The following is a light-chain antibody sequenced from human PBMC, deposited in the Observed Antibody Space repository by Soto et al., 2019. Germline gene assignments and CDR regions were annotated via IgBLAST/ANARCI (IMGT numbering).Light chain of an antibody. CDR2: GAS. Sequence: AIQMTQSPSSLYASVEDRVTITCRASQGIRTELGWYQQKPGKAPRLLIYGASTLQGGVPSRFSGSGSGTDFTLTISSLQPEDFATYYCLQDNSYPRTFGQGTKVEIK. CDR3: LQDNSYPRT. CDR1: QGIRTE. V-gene: IGKV1-6*01. J-gene: IGKJ1*01.